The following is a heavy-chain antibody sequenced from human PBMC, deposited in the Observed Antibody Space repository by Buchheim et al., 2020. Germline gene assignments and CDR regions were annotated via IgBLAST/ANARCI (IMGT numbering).Heavy chain of an antibody. CDR3: AKGHYSSSWYFPFDY. CDR2: INDSGGTT. Sequence: EVQLLESGGGLVQPGGSLRLSCAASGFTFSSYAMSWVRQAPGKGLEWVSAINDSGGTTYYADSVKGRFTISRDTSKNTLYLQMNSLRAEDTAVYHCAKGHYSSSWYFPFDYWGQGTL. D-gene: IGHD6-13*01. CDR1: GFTFSSYA. V-gene: IGHV3-23*01. J-gene: IGHJ4*02.